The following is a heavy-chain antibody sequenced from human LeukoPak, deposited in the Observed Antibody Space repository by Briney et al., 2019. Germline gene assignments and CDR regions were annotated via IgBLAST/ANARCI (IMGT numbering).Heavy chain of an antibody. CDR3: ARVAGVEQLVFFDAFDI. CDR2: IRYDGSNK. D-gene: IGHD6-6*01. J-gene: IGHJ3*02. CDR1: GFTFSSYG. V-gene: IGHV3-30*02. Sequence: HAGGSLRLSCAASGFTFSSYGMHWVRQAPGKGLEWVAFIRYDGSNKYYADSVKGRFTISRDNSKNTLYLQMNSLRAEDTAVYYCARVAGVEQLVFFDAFDIWGQGTMVTVSS.